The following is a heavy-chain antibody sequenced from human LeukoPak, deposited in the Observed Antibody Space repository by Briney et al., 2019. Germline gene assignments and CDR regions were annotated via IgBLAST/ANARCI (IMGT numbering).Heavy chain of an antibody. CDR3: ARVYGDYDLYYFDY. V-gene: IGHV5-51*01. CDR1: GYSFTSYW. J-gene: IGHJ4*02. Sequence: GESLQISCHGSGYSFTSYWIGWVRQMPGKGLEWMGIVYSGDSDTRYSPSFQGQVTISADKSISTAYLQWSSLKAPDTAMYYCARVYGDYDLYYFDYWGQGTLVTVSS. CDR2: VYSGDSDT. D-gene: IGHD4-17*01.